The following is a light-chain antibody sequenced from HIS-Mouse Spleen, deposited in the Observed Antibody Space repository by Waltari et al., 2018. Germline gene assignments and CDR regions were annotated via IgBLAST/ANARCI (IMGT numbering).Light chain of an antibody. CDR2: EVS. CDR1: SSDVGGYNY. V-gene: IGLV2-8*01. CDR3: SSYAGSNNYV. J-gene: IGLJ1*01. Sequence: QSALTQPPSASGSPGQSVTISCTGTSSDVGGYNYVSWYQQHPGKAPKLMIYEVSKLPSGVPDRFSGSKSGNTASLTVSGLQAEDEADYYCSSYAGSNNYVFRTGTKVTVL.